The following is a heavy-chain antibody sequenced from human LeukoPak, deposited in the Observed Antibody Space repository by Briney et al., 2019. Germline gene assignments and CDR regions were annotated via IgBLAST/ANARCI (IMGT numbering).Heavy chain of an antibody. CDR2: ISSSSSAI. J-gene: IGHJ4*02. CDR1: GFTFSSYS. D-gene: IGHD2-2*03. V-gene: IGHV3-48*01. Sequence: GGSLRLSCAASGFTFSSYSMNWVRQAPGKGLEWVSYISSSSSAIYYAGSVKGRFTISRDNAKNSLYLQMNSLRAEDTAVYYCARGGYCSSTSCYEAWFFDYWGQGTLVTVSS. CDR3: ARGGYCSSTSCYEAWFFDY.